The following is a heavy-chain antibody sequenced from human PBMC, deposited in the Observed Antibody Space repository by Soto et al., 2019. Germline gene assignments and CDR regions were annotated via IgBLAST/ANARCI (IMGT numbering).Heavy chain of an antibody. J-gene: IGHJ6*02. CDR3: ARDLWGYCGTDCYPMDV. Sequence: PLEARSLPCTVSGGSISSDSYYWGWIRQSPEKGLEWIASISYSGSTYYNPTLKSRLIISVDTSKSQFSLKLSSVTAADTAVYYCARDLWGYCGTDCYPMDVWGQGTTVS. D-gene: IGHD2-21*02. V-gene: IGHV4-39*02. CDR2: ISYSGST. CDR1: GGSISSDSYY.